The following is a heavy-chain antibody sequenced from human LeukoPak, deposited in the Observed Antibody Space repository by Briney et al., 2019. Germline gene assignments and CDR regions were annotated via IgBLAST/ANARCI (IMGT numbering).Heavy chain of an antibody. J-gene: IGHJ4*02. CDR2: ISYDGSNK. D-gene: IGHD4-23*01. V-gene: IGHV3-30*18. CDR1: GFTFSSYG. Sequence: GRSLRLSCAASGFTFSSYGMHWVRQAPGKGLEWVAVISYDGSNKYYADSVKGRFTISRDNSKNTLYLQMNSLRAEDTAVYYCAKDGANYDYGGKGTDYWGQGTLVTVSS. CDR3: AKDGANYDYGGKGTDY.